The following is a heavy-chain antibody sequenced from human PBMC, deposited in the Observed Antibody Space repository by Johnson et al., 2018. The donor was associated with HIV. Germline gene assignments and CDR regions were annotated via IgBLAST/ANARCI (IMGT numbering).Heavy chain of an antibody. Sequence: QVQLVESGGGLVKPGGSLRLSCAASGFTFSDYYMSWIRQAPGKGLEWVSYISYSASSMFYADSLQGRFTISRDNAKNSLYLQMNYLRVEDTAVYYCARARWYLGGGSCCAFDIWGRGTKVTVSS. CDR2: ISYSASSM. V-gene: IGHV3-11*04. J-gene: IGHJ3*02. D-gene: IGHD2-15*01. CDR1: GFTFSDYY. CDR3: ARARWYLGGGSCCAFDI.